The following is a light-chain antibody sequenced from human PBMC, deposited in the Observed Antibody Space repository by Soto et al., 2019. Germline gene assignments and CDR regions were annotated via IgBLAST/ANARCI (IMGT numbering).Light chain of an antibody. CDR1: QTISNW. CDR2: DAS. J-gene: IGKJ1*01. V-gene: IGKV1-5*01. CDR3: QQYNSYRT. Sequence: DIQLTQSPSTLSASVGDRVTITCRASQTISNWLAWYQQRPGKAPQLLISDASSLESGVPSRFSGSGSGTEFTLTISSLQPDDFATYYCQQYNSYRTFGQGTKVDIK.